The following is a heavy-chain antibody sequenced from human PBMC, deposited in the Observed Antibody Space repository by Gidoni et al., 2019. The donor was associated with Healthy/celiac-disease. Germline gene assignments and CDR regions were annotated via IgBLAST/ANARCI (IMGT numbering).Heavy chain of an antibody. V-gene: IGHV1-8*01. Sequence: QVQPVQYGAEVQKPAASVTVTCKASGYTFTSYDINWVRQATGLWLEWMGWKNPDSGNIVYAQEFQCRVALTRNTFTSTAYMELRSLSFEDTTVYFCARGRRYYDFWCCYYPLVYWGQGTLVTVSS. CDR2: KNPDSGNI. J-gene: IGHJ4*02. CDR3: ARGRRYYDFWCCYYPLVY. CDR1: GYTFTSYD. D-gene: IGHD3-3*01.